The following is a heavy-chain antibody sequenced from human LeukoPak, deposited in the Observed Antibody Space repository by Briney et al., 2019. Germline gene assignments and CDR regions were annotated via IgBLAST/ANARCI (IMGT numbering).Heavy chain of an antibody. CDR1: GFTFSSYS. J-gene: IGHJ4*02. V-gene: IGHV3-21*01. D-gene: IGHD3-3*01. Sequence: GGSLRLSCAASGFTFSSYSMNWVRQAPGKGPEWVSSISSSSSYIYYADSVKGRFTISRDNAKSSLYLQMNSLRAEDTAVYYCAREGAGNDFWSNYYFDYWGQGTLVTVSS. CDR2: ISSSSSYI. CDR3: AREGAGNDFWSNYYFDY.